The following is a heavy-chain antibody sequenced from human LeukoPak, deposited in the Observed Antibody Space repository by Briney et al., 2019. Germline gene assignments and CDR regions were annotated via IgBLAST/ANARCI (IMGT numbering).Heavy chain of an antibody. J-gene: IGHJ3*02. Sequence: PGGSLRLSCAASGFTFKSYDMHWVRQVAGRGLEWVSGIGTAGDTYYQGSVKGRFTISRENAKNTLYLQMNNLRAGDTALYHCARLRSSGSQGGAFDIWGQGTMVTVSS. CDR2: IGTAGDT. CDR1: GFTFKSYD. CDR3: ARLRSSGSQGGAFDI. V-gene: IGHV3-13*01. D-gene: IGHD3-22*01.